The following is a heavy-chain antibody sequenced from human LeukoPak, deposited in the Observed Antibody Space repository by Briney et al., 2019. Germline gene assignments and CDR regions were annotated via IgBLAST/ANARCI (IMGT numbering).Heavy chain of an antibody. Sequence: GGSLRLSCAACGFTFSSYWMSWVRQAPGKGLEWVANIKQDGGEKYYVDSVKGRFTISRDNAKNSLYLQMNSLRAEDTAVYYCPRVRYCSSTSCRPTDYWGQGTLVTVSS. CDR2: IKQDGGEK. CDR3: PRVRYCSSTSCRPTDY. V-gene: IGHV3-7*01. CDR1: GFTFSSYW. D-gene: IGHD2-2*01. J-gene: IGHJ4*02.